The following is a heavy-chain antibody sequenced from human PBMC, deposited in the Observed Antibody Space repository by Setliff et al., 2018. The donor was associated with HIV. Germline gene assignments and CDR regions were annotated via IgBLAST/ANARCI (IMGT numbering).Heavy chain of an antibody. CDR2: VTPDGGDK. CDR3: VRDLARVIAH. D-gene: IGHD2-21*01. CDR1: GFTFSSYA. Sequence: GGSLRLSCAASGFTFSSYAMHWVRQAPGKGLEWVASVTPDGGDKYYANSMRGRFTISRDNGKNAVYLQMNSLTAEDTALYYCVRDLARVIAHWGQGTLVTVSS. J-gene: IGHJ4*02. V-gene: IGHV3-7*01.